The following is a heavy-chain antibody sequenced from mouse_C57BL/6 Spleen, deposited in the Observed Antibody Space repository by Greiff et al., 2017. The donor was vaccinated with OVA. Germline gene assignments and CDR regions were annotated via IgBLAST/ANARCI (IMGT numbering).Heavy chain of an antibody. Sequence: QVQLQQPGTELVKPGASVKLSCKASGYTFTSYWMHWVKQRPGQGLEWIGNINPSNGGTNYNEKFKSKATLTVDKSSSTAYMQLSSLTSEDSAVYYCAREGGLRRRYYAMDYWGQGTSVTVSS. V-gene: IGHV1-53*01. J-gene: IGHJ4*01. D-gene: IGHD2-4*01. CDR3: AREGGLRRRYYAMDY. CDR1: GYTFTSYW. CDR2: INPSNGGT.